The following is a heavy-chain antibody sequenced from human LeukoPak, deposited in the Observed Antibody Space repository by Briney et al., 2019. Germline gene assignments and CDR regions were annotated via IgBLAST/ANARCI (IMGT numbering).Heavy chain of an antibody. CDR2: INAKSGDT. D-gene: IGHD7-27*01. V-gene: IGHV1-2*02. J-gene: IGHJ4*02. CDR3: ARGPNTGAFDA. CDR1: GYTFSDYY. Sequence: ASVRVSCTASGYTFSDYYMHWGRQAPGQGLEWVGWINAKSGDTNFAQNFQGRVTMTRDTSISTAYMELSSLTSDDRAVYYCARGPNTGAFDAWGQGTLVTVSS.